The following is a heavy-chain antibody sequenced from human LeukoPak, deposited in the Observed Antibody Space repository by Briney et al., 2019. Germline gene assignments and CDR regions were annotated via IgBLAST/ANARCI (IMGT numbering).Heavy chain of an antibody. CDR1: GYTFTGYY. CDR3: ARERRIAVPDWFDL. CDR2: INPNSGGT. J-gene: IGHJ5*02. V-gene: IGHV1-2*02. D-gene: IGHD6-6*01. Sequence: ASVTVSFKASGYTFTGYYMHWVRQAPGQGLEWMGWINPNSGGTNYAQKFQGRVTMTRDTSISTAYMELSRLRSGDTAVYYCARERRIAVPDWFDLWGQGTLVTVSS.